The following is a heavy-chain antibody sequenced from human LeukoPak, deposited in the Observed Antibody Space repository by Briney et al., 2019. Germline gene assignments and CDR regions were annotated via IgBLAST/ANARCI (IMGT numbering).Heavy chain of an antibody. V-gene: IGHV3-21*05. Sequence: PGGSLRLSCAASGFTFSRYSMNWVRQAPGKGLEWVSYISSSSSYIYYADSVKGRFTISRDNAKNSLYLQMNSLRAEDTAVYYCARDRITMVRGVILFDPWGQGTLVTVSS. CDR3: ARDRITMVRGVILFDP. CDR1: GFTFSRYS. CDR2: ISSSSSYI. J-gene: IGHJ5*02. D-gene: IGHD3-10*01.